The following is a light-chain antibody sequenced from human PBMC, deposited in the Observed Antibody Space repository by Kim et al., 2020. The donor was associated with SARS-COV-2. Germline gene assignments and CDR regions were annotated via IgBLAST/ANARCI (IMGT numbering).Light chain of an antibody. J-gene: IGLJ3*02. CDR2: RDS. CDR1: NIGSKN. Sequence: SYELTQPLSVSVALGQTARITCGGNNIGSKNVHWYQQKPGQAPVLVIYRDSNRPSGIPERFSGSNSGNTATLTISRAQAVAEGDYYCQVWDSSTVVFGGG. V-gene: IGLV3-9*01. CDR3: QVWDSSTVV.